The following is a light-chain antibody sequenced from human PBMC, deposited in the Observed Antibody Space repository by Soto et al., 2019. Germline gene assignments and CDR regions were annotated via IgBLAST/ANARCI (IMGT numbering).Light chain of an antibody. CDR2: TTS. CDR3: QQSYTIAYT. CDR1: QSIRSY. Sequence: DIQMTQSPSSLSASVGDRVTITCRASQSIRSYLNWYQQKPGKAPKLLIYTTSSLQSGVPSRFSGSRSGTDFTLTISSLQPEDVATYYCQQSYTIAYTFGQGTKLEIK. J-gene: IGKJ2*01. V-gene: IGKV1-39*01.